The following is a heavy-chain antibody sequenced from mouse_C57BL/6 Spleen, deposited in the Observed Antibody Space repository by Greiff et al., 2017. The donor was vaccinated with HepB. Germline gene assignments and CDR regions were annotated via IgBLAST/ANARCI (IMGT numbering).Heavy chain of an antibody. D-gene: IGHD1-1*01. V-gene: IGHV1-82*01. CDR1: GYAFSSSW. J-gene: IGHJ2*01. Sequence: QVQLQQSGPELVKPGASVKISCKASGYAFSSSWMNWVKQRPGKGLEWIGRIYPGDGDTNYNGKFKGKATLTADKSSSTAYMQLSSLTSEDSAVYFCARRRFYYGSSYNYFDYWGQGTTLTVSS. CDR2: IYPGDGDT. CDR3: ARRRFYYGSSYNYFDY.